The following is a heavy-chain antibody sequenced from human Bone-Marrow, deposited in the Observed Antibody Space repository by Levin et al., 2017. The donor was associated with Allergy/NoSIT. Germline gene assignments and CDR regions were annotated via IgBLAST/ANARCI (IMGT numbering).Heavy chain of an antibody. D-gene: IGHD3-3*01. V-gene: IGHV4-39*01. CDR3: ARSGNYAYDAFAI. J-gene: IGHJ3*02. Sequence: SETLSLTCTVSGDSITSRSYYWGWIRQPPGTGLEWIGNTHYSGSTHYNSSLESRVTISVDTSKNQFSLKLTSVTAADTAVYYCARSGNYAYDAFAIWGQGTMVTVSS. CDR2: THYSGST. CDR1: GDSITSRSYY.